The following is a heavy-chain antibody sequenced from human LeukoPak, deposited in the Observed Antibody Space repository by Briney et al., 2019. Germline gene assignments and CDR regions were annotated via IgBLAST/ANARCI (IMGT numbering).Heavy chain of an antibody. CDR1: GFTLSNHW. CDR2: ISPTGSTT. Sequence: PGGSLRLSCAASGFTLSNHWMHWVRQVPGKGLVWVSRISPTGSTTSYADSVKGRFTVSRDNAKNTLYLQVNNLRAEDTAVYYCARGPNSNWSGLDFWGQGTLLTVSS. D-gene: IGHD6-6*01. CDR3: ARGPNSNWSGLDF. V-gene: IGHV3-74*01. J-gene: IGHJ4*02.